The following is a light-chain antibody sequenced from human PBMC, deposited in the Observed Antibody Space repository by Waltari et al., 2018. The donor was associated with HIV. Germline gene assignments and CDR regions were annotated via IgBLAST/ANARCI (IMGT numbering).Light chain of an antibody. Sequence: EIVLAQSPGTLSLSPGETATLSCRASQTVNNSFFSWYQQRSGQAPRLLIYGVSSRATGIPNRFSGSGSGTDFTLTISRLEPEDFAVYYCQHYGGSPLYTFGQGTKLEMK. CDR1: QTVNNSF. CDR2: GVS. CDR3: QHYGGSPLYT. J-gene: IGKJ2*01. V-gene: IGKV3-20*01.